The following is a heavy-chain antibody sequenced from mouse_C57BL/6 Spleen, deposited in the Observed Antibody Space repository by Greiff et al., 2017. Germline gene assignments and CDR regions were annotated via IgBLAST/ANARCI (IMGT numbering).Heavy chain of an antibody. Sequence: QVQLQQPGAELVMPGASVKLSCKASGYTFTSYWMHWVKQRPGQGLEWIGEIDPSDSYTNYNQKFKGKSTLTVDKSSSTAYMQLSRLTSEDSAVYYCARYRGQDYYGSSYGDYAMDYWGQGTSVTVSS. D-gene: IGHD1-1*01. V-gene: IGHV1-69*01. J-gene: IGHJ4*01. CDR3: ARYRGQDYYGSSYGDYAMDY. CDR1: GYTFTSYW. CDR2: IDPSDSYT.